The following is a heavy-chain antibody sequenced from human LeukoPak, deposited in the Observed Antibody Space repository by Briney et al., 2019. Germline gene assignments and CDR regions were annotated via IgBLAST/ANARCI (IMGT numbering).Heavy chain of an antibody. CDR2: NNWNGGRT. CDR1: GFTFDDYG. V-gene: IGHV3-20*04. J-gene: IGHJ4*02. D-gene: IGHD6-13*01. CDR3: ATSFGPVIAAAGTGAD. Sequence: GGSLRLSCAASGFTFDDYGMSWVRQAPGKGLEWVSGNNWNGGRTGYADSVKGRFTISRDNAKNSLYLQMNSLRAEDTAVYYCATSFGPVIAAAGTGADWGQGTLVTVSS.